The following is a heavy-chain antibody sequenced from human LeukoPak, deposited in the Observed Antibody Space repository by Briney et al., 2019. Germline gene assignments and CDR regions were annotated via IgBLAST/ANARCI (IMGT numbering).Heavy chain of an antibody. CDR2: ISGSGGST. CDR1: GFTFDDYA. Sequence: GRSLRLSCAASGFTFDDYAMHWVRQAPGKGLEWVSGISGSGGSTYYADSVKGRFTISRDNSKNTLYLQMNSLRAEDTAVYYCAKAGAVVVVAAKYFDYWGQGTLVTVSS. J-gene: IGHJ4*02. V-gene: IGHV3-23*01. CDR3: AKAGAVVVVAAKYFDY. D-gene: IGHD2-15*01.